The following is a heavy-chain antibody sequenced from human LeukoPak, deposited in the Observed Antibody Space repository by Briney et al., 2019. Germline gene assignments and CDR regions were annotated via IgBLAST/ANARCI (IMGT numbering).Heavy chain of an antibody. V-gene: IGHV4-34*01. D-gene: IGHD2-15*01. CDR3: ARGLQYCSGGSCYARFDP. Sequence: SETLSLTCTVPGGSISSYFWSWIRQPPGKGLEWIGEINHSGSTNYNPSLKSRVTISVDTSKNQFSLRLSSVTAADTAVYYCARGLQYCSGGSCYARFDPWGQGTLVTVSS. CDR2: INHSGST. J-gene: IGHJ5*02. CDR1: GGSISSYF.